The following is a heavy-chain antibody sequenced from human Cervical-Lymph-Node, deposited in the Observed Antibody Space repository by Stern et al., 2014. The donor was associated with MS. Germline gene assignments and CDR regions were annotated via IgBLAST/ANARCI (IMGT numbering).Heavy chain of an antibody. Sequence: VQLVQSGPEVKKTGASVKLSCKAPGYTFTSSSMHWVRQAPGQGLEWMGRINPSGDSTTYAPKFQGRVTMTRDTSSTTVYMDLSSLGPEDTAVYYCARGQRYFDYWGQGTLVTVSS. CDR2: INPSGDST. V-gene: IGHV1-46*01. CDR1: GYTFTSSS. J-gene: IGHJ4*02. CDR3: ARGQRYFDY.